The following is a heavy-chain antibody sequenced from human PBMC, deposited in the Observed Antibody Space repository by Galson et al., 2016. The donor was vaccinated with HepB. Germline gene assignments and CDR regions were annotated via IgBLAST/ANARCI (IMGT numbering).Heavy chain of an antibody. J-gene: IGHJ6*02. CDR3: AKGYGMDA. V-gene: IGHV3-23*01. CDR1: GFTFSSYA. Sequence: SLRLSCAASGFTFSSYAMSWVRQAPGKGLEWVSVVRGSNTGSSGRISYAESVKGRFTISRGNSKDTLYLQMNSLRDEDTAVYYCAKGYGMDAWGQGTTATVSS. CDR2: VRGSNTGSSGRI.